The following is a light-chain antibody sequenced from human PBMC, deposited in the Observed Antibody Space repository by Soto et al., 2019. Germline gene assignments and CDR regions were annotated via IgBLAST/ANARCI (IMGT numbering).Light chain of an antibody. CDR2: GAS. Sequence: EIVLTQSPGTLSLSSGERATLSCRASQRVCSSSLAWYQQKPGQAPRLLIYGASSWATGIPDRSSGSGSGTDFTLTISILESEDFAVYYCQQYGSSPPMYTFGQGTKLAIK. V-gene: IGKV3-20*01. CDR1: QRVCSSS. CDR3: QQYGSSPPMYT. J-gene: IGKJ2*01.